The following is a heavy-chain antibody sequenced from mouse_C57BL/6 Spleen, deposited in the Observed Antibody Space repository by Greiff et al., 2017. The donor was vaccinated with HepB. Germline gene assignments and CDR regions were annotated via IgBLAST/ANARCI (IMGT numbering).Heavy chain of an antibody. Sequence: VQLQQSGAELVKPGASVKLSCTASGFNIKDYYMHWVKQRTEQGLEWIGRIDPEDGETKYAPKFQGKATITADTSSNAAYLKISSLTSVDTAVYYCARLEDYYGSSYKAWFAYWGQGTLVTVSA. J-gene: IGHJ3*01. CDR1: GFNIKDYY. CDR2: IDPEDGET. CDR3: ARLEDYYGSSYKAWFAY. D-gene: IGHD1-1*01. V-gene: IGHV14-2*01.